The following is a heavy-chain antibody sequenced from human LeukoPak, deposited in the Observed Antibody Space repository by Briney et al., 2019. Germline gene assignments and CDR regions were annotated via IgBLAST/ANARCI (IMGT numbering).Heavy chain of an antibody. D-gene: IGHD3-16*01. CDR1: GFIFSDYG. V-gene: IGHV3-30*02. Sequence: GGSLRLSCGASGFIFSDYGVHWVRQAPGKGLDWVAHVGYGGSDKYYSGSVEGRFTISRDNSKNTLYLQMNSLRPEDTAVYYGAKRSGDAPLSTYGMDVWGQETTVTVS. J-gene: IGHJ6*02. CDR2: VGYGGSDK. CDR3: AKRSGDAPLSTYGMDV.